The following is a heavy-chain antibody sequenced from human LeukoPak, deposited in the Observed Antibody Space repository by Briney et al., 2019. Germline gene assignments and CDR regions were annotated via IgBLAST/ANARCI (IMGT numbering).Heavy chain of an antibody. CDR3: ALYYYDSSGYYPFDY. Sequence: SVKVSCKASGGTFSSYAISWVRQAPGQGLEWMGGLIPIFGTANYAQKFQGRVTITADESTSTAYMELSSLRSEDTAVYYCALYYYDSSGYYPFDYWGQGTLVTVSS. CDR2: LIPIFGTA. V-gene: IGHV1-69*01. CDR1: GGTFSSYA. J-gene: IGHJ4*02. D-gene: IGHD3-22*01.